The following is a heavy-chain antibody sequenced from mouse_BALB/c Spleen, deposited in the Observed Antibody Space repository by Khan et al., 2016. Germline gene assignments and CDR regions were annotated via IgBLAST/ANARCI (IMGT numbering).Heavy chain of an antibody. CDR3: ARSTMITFFDY. J-gene: IGHJ2*01. V-gene: IGHV1S136*01. CDR1: GYTFTSYV. D-gene: IGHD2-4*01. Sequence: EVQLQESGPELVKPGASVKMSCKASGYTFTSYVMHWVKQKPGQGLEWIGYINPYNDGTKYNEKFKGKATLTSDKSSSTAHMELSSLTSEDSAVYYCARSTMITFFDYWGQGTTLTVSS. CDR2: INPYNDGT.